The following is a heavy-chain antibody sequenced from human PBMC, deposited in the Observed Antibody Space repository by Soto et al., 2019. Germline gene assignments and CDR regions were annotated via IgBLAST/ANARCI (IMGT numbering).Heavy chain of an antibody. J-gene: IGHJ4*02. Sequence: EVHLVEPGGDLVQPGGSLRLSCAASGFTFSAYWMQWVRQAPGKGLEWVAIIKQDGSEKYYVDSVTGRFTISRDNAKKSLYLQMSSLRVEDTAMYYCVGSRGWLFDYWSQGTLVTVSS. V-gene: IGHV3-7*05. CDR3: VGSRGWLFDY. CDR2: IKQDGSEK. CDR1: GFTFSAYW. D-gene: IGHD6-19*01.